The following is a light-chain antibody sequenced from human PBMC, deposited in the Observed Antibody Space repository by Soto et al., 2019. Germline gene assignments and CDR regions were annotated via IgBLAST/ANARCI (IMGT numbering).Light chain of an antibody. V-gene: IGLV2-14*01. Sequence: QSALTQPASVSGSPGQSITISCTGSSSDVGGYHYVSWYQQYPGEAPTLVISEVSNRPSGVSNRFSGSKSGNTASLTISGLHAEDEADYYCCSYTSSTTPLFGGGTKLTVL. J-gene: IGLJ2*01. CDR2: EVS. CDR1: SSDVGGYHY. CDR3: CSYTSSTTPL.